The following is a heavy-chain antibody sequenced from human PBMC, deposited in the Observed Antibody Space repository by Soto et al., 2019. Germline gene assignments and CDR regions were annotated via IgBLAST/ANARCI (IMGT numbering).Heavy chain of an antibody. V-gene: IGHV4-39*01. CDR3: ARTLAARRDAFDI. J-gene: IGHJ3*02. D-gene: IGHD6-6*01. Sequence: SLTCTVSGGSISSSSYYWGWIRQPPGKGLEWIGSIYYSGSTYYNPSLKSRVTISVDTSKNQFSLKLSSVTAADTAVYYCARTLAARRDAFDIWGQGTMVTVSS. CDR2: IYYSGST. CDR1: GGSISSSSYY.